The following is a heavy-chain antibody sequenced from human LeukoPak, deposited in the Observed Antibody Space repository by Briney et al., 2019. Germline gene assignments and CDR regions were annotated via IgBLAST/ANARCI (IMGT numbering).Heavy chain of an antibody. CDR3: AKGGSGSYYTPFQH. Sequence: GGSLRLSCAASGFTFSSYAMRWVRQAPGKGLEWVSAISGSGGSTYYAEYVKGRFTISRDNSKNTLYLQMNSLRAEDTAVYYCAKGGSGSYYTPFQHWGQGTLVTVSS. D-gene: IGHD3-10*01. V-gene: IGHV3-23*01. CDR2: ISGSGGST. CDR1: GFTFSSYA. J-gene: IGHJ1*01.